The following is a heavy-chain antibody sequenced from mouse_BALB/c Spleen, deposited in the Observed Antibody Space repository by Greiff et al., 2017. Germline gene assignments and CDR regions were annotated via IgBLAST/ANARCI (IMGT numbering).Heavy chain of an antibody. J-gene: IGHJ2*01. D-gene: IGHD3-1*01. Sequence: VMLVESGPGLVAPSQSLSITCTVSGFSLTSYGVHWVRQPPGKGLEWLGVIWAGGSTNYNSALMSRLSISKDNSKSQVFLKMNSLQTDDTAMYYCARASGYVYYFDYWGQGTTLTVSS. CDR3: ARASGYVYYFDY. CDR2: IWAGGST. V-gene: IGHV2-9*02. CDR1: GFSLTSYG.